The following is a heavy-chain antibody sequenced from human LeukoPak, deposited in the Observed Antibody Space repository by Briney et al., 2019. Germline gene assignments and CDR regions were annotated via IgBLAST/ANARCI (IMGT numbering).Heavy chain of an antibody. CDR2: ILYDGSNK. CDR1: GFTFSSYA. J-gene: IGHJ4*02. CDR3: ARYTRRGYSYGYTYYFDY. V-gene: IGHV3-30*04. Sequence: GGSLRLSCAASGFTFSSYAMHWVRQAPGKGLEWVAVILYDGSNKYYADSVKGRFTISRDNAKNSLYLQMNSLRAEDTAVYYCARYTRRGYSYGYTYYFDYWGQGTLVTVSS. D-gene: IGHD5-18*01.